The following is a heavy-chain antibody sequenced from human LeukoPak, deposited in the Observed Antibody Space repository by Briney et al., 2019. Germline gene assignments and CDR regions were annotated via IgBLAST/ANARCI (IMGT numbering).Heavy chain of an antibody. J-gene: IGHJ3*02. Sequence: GGSLRLSCAASGFTVSTNYMSWVRQAPGKGLEWVSVIYSGGSTYYADSMKGRFTISRDNSKNTLYLQMNILRAEDTAVYYYARGRLYYDIVTGYSNDAFDIWGQGTMVTVSS. CDR1: GFTVSTNY. CDR2: IYSGGST. D-gene: IGHD3-9*01. V-gene: IGHV3-53*01. CDR3: ARGRLYYDIVTGYSNDAFDI.